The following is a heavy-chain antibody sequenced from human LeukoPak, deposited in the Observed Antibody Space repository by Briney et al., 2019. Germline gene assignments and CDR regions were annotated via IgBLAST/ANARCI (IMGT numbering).Heavy chain of an antibody. CDR3: AKELGAPLWDGYYYYGMDV. Sequence: GGSLRLSCAASGFTFSRYAMSSVRQAPGRGLEWVSAICGSGGSTYYADSVKGRFTIPRDNSKNTLYLQMNSLRAEDTAVYYCAKELGAPLWDGYYYYGMDVWGKGTTVTVSS. V-gene: IGHV3-23*01. J-gene: IGHJ6*04. CDR1: GFTFSRYA. D-gene: IGHD1-26*01. CDR2: ICGSGGST.